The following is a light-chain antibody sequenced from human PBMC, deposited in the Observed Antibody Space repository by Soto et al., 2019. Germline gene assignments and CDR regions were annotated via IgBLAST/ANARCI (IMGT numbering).Light chain of an antibody. V-gene: IGLV1-44*01. J-gene: IGLJ3*02. CDR2: SNN. CDR3: AAWDDSLSGTV. CDR1: SSNIGSNT. Sequence: QSVLTQPPSASGTPGQRVTISCSGSSSNIGSNTVAWYQQLPQTAPKLLVHSNNERPSGVPDRFSGAKSGTSASLVSSGLQSDDEADFYCAAWDDSLSGTVFGGGTKLTVL.